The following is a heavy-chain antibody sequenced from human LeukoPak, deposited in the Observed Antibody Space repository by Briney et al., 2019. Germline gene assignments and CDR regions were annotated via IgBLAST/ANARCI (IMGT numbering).Heavy chain of an antibody. D-gene: IGHD6-13*01. J-gene: IGHJ5*02. Sequence: ASVKVSCKASGYTFTDYYMHWVQQAPGKGLEWMGRVDPEDGETIYAEKFQGRVTITADTSTDTAYMELSSLRSEDTAVYYCATSVLAASFWFDPWGQGTLVTVSS. CDR1: GYTFTDYY. CDR2: VDPEDGET. V-gene: IGHV1-69-2*01. CDR3: ATSVLAASFWFDP.